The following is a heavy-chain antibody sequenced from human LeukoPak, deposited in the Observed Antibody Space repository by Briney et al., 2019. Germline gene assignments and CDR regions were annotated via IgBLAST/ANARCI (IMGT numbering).Heavy chain of an antibody. CDR2: IIPMFGTA. CDR3: LRRQALRGRHRAFDT. CDR1: GGTFSNYA. D-gene: IGHD6-25*01. Sequence: APVTVSSKASGGTFSNYAISWVRQAPGQGLEWLGGIIPMFGTAKYAQKFQGRVTITTDESTTTAYMELISLRFEETAVYYCLRRQALRGRHRAFDTWGQGTLVTVTS. J-gene: IGHJ5*02. V-gene: IGHV1-69*05.